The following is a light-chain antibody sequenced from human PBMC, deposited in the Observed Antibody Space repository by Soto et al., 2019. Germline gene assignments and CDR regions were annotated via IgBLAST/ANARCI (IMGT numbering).Light chain of an antibody. Sequence: EIGLTQSPGTLFLFPGERTTLSCRASQSVRSAYLAWYQQKPGQAPRLRIYGASSRATGIPDRFSGSGSGTDFTLTICILEPEDFAVYFCQQYGNSPRTFGQGTRLEIK. CDR3: QQYGNSPRT. V-gene: IGKV3-20*01. CDR1: QSVRSAY. CDR2: GAS. J-gene: IGKJ5*01.